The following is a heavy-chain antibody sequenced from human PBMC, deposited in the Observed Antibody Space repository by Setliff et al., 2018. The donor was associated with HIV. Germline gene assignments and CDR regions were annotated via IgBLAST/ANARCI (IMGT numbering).Heavy chain of an antibody. J-gene: IGHJ4*02. D-gene: IGHD6-19*01. V-gene: IGHV1-3*03. CDR2: VSTENGNT. CDR3: ARDSSSDWYYGKSHDN. Sequence: ASVKVSCKASGYTFTSYEINWVRQATGQGLEWMGWVSTENGNTKYSEEFQGRVTITRDTSASTSYMVLSSLRVEDTAVYLCARDSSSDWYYGKSHDNWGQGTLVTVSS. CDR1: GYTFTSYE.